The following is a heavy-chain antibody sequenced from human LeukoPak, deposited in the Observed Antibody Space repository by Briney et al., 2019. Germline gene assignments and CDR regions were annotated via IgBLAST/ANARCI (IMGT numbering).Heavy chain of an antibody. CDR2: IYTSGRT. D-gene: IGHD4-17*01. J-gene: IGHJ4*02. V-gene: IGHV4-4*07. Sequence: SETLSLTCTVSGGSISSYYWSWIRQPAGKGLEWIGRIYTSGRTNYNPSLKSRVTMSVDTSKKQFSLKLSSVAAADTAVYYCARGGNYGDYDGYFDYWGQGTLVTVSS. CDR3: ARGGNYGDYDGYFDY. CDR1: GGSISSYY.